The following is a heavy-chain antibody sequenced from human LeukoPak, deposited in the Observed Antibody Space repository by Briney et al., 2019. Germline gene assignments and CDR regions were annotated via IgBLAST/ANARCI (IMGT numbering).Heavy chain of an antibody. D-gene: IGHD3-16*01. CDR2: IKSDGSEK. J-gene: IGHJ4*02. CDR3: ARIWRYGLDY. Sequence: PGGSLRLSCAASGFTFSGHWMSWVRQAPGKGLAWVANIKSDGSEKYYVDSVKGRFTISRDNAKNSLYLQMNSLRPEDTAVYYCARIWRYGLDYWGQGTLVTVSS. V-gene: IGHV3-7*04. CDR1: GFTFSGHW.